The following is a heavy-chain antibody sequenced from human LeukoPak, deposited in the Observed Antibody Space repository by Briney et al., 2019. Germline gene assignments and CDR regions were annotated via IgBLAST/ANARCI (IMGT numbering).Heavy chain of an antibody. J-gene: IGHJ5*02. CDR2: INHSGST. CDR3: ARTAGPVTVTTDGNNWFDP. D-gene: IGHD4-17*01. CDR1: GGSFSAYY. Sequence: SETLSLTCAVYGGSFSAYYWSWIRQPPGKGLEWIGEINHSGSTNYNPSLKSRVTISVDTSKNQFSLKLSSVTAADTAVYYCARTAGPVTVTTDGNNWFDPWGQGTLVTVSS. V-gene: IGHV4-34*01.